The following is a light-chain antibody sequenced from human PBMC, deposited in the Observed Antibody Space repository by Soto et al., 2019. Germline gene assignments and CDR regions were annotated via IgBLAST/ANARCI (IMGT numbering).Light chain of an antibody. CDR2: CTA. CDR1: QAIRTE. CDR3: LQDYSYPRT. Sequence: AIQMTQSPSSLSASVGDRVIITCRASQAIRTELGWYQQRPGKAPKLLSYCTAILQSGVPSRFSGSGSGTAFTLPINGLQPEDFATYYCLQDYSYPRTFGQVNKVDVK. V-gene: IGKV1-6*01. J-gene: IGKJ1*01.